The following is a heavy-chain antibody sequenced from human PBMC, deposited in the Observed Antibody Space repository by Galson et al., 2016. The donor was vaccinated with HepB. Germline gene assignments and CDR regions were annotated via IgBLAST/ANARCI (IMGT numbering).Heavy chain of an antibody. D-gene: IGHD2-15*01. J-gene: IGHJ6*02. CDR2: ISSLSSYI. CDR3: VRGKRIYYYYGMDV. CDR1: GFTFSDYN. V-gene: IGHV3-21*05. Sequence: SLRLSCAASGFTFSDYNMNWVRQAPGKGLEWVSYISSLSSYIYYADSVKGRFTLSRDNAQNSLYLQMNSLTAEDTAVYDCVRGKRIYYYYGMDVWGQGTTVTVSS.